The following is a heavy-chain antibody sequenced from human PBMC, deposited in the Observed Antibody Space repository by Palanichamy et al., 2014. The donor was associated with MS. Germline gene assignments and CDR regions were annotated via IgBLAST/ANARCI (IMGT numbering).Heavy chain of an antibody. J-gene: IGHJ4*02. D-gene: IGHD1-1*01. CDR3: ARVRRRPNFYFDY. Sequence: EVQLVESGGGLVQPGGSLKLSCAASGFSFTSYSMTWIRQAPGKGLECVANLKEDGSDKNYVDSVKGRFTISRDNPKNSVYLQMSSLRAEDTAIYFCARVRRRPNFYFDYWGQGTLVTVSS. V-gene: IGHV3-7*01. CDR1: GFSFTSYS. CDR2: LKEDGSDK.